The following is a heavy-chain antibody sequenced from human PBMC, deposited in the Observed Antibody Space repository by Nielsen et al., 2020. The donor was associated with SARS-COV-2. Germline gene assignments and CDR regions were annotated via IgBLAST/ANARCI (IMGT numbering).Heavy chain of an antibody. V-gene: IGHV1-3*01. CDR3: ARDHCSSTSCLYYYYGMDV. J-gene: IGHJ6*02. Sequence: WVRQAPGQRLEWMGWINAGNGNTKYSQKFQGRVTMTRNTSISTAYMELSSLRSEDTAVYYCARDHCSSTSCLYYYYGMDVWGQGTTVTVSS. CDR2: INAGNGNT. D-gene: IGHD2-2*01.